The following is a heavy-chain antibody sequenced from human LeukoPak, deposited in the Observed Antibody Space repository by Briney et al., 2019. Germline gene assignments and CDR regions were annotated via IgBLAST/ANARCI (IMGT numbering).Heavy chain of an antibody. CDR2: INPSGGST. V-gene: IGHV1-46*01. CDR1: GYTFTSYY. J-gene: IGHJ4*02. D-gene: IGHD1-26*01. Sequence: ASVKVSCKASGYTFTSYYIHWVRQAPGQGLEWMGLINPSGGSTNYAQKFQGRVTMTRDMSTSTVYMELSSLRSEDTAVYYCARAHSGSYYSLDYWGQGTLVTVSS. CDR3: ARAHSGSYYSLDY.